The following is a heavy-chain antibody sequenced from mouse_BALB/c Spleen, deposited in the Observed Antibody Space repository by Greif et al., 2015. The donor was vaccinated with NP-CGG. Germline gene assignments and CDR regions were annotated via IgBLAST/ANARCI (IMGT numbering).Heavy chain of an antibody. J-gene: IGHJ2*01. D-gene: IGHD1-1*01. CDR3: AREGVTTVEYYFDY. CDR2: IDPSDSET. Sequence: VQLQQSGPQLVRPGASVKISCKASGYSFTSYWMHWVKQRPGQGLEWIGMIDPSDSETRLNQKFKDKATLTVDKSSSTAYMQLSSPTSEDSAVYYCAREGVTTVEYYFDYWGQGTTLTVSS. V-gene: IGHV1S126*01. CDR1: GYSFTSYW.